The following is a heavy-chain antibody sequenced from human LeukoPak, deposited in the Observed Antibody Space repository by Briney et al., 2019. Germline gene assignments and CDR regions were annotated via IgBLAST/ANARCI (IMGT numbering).Heavy chain of an antibody. D-gene: IGHD1-14*01. CDR2: ISGTTSGT. V-gene: IGHV3-23*01. CDR3: AKVRTYFYHGLDV. Sequence: PGGSPRLSCAASGFTFSTCAMSWVRQAPGKGLEWVSGISGTTSGTYYADSVKGRFTISRDNSKNTLFLQVNSLRAEDTAVYYCAKVRTYFYHGLDVWGQGTTVTVSS. J-gene: IGHJ6*02. CDR1: GFTFSTCA.